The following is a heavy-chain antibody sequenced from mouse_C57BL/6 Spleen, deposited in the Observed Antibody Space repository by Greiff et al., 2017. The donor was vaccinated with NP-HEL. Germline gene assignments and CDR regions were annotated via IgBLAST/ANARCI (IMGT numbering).Heavy chain of an antibody. J-gene: IGHJ1*03. V-gene: IGHV5-4*03. Sequence: EVMLVESGGGLVKPGGSLKLSCAASGFTFSSYAMSWVRQTPEKRLEWVATISDGGSYTYYPDNVKGRFTISRDNAKNNLYLQMSHLKSEDTAMYYCARKSTMVTRWYFDVWGTGTTVTVSS. CDR2: ISDGGSYT. D-gene: IGHD2-1*01. CDR3: ARKSTMVTRWYFDV. CDR1: GFTFSSYA.